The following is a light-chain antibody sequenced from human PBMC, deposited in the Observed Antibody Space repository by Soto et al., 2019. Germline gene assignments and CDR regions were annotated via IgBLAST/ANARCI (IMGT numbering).Light chain of an antibody. CDR2: ATS. Sequence: DIQMTQSPASLSSSPGDRVSITCRASQDIRSYLNWYQQKPGQAPELLIYATSNLQSGVPPRFSASGSGTDFTLTISSLQPEDFATYYCQQGYSTQWTSGQGTKVEIK. V-gene: IGKV1-39*01. J-gene: IGKJ1*01. CDR3: QQGYSTQWT. CDR1: QDIRSY.